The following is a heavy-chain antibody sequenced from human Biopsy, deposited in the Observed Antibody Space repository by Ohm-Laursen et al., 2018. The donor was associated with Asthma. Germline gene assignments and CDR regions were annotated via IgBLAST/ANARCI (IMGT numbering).Heavy chain of an antibody. CDR1: GGPISSSSYY. CDR2: IYYSGST. D-gene: IGHD3-3*01. Sequence: TLSLTCTVSGGPISSSSYYWGWIRQPPGKGLEWIGSIYYSGSTYHNPSLKSRVTIFVDTSKNQFFLKLSSVTAADMAVYYCARRITIFGVVAYFDYWGQGTLVTVSS. CDR3: ARRITIFGVVAYFDY. V-gene: IGHV4-39*01. J-gene: IGHJ4*02.